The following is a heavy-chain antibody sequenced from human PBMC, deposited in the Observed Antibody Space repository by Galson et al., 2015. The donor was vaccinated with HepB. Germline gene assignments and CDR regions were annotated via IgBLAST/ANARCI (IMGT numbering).Heavy chain of an antibody. V-gene: IGHV4-39*01. CDR3: ARHESESKAYAADN. J-gene: IGHJ4*02. CDR2: FYYTGNT. Sequence: ETLSLTCTVPGGSISSSSYYWGWLRQPPGKGLEWIGSFYYTGNTHYNPSLKSRVTIFGDTSKNQFSLKLNSVTAADTAVYYCARHESESKAYAADNWGQGTLVTVSS. CDR1: GGSISSSSYY. D-gene: IGHD2-2*01.